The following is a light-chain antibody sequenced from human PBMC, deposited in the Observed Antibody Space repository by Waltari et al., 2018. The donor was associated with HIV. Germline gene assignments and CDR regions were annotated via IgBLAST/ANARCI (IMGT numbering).Light chain of an antibody. CDR1: SLRKYS. Sequence: SSELTQDPAVSVALGQTVRITCQGDSLRKYSANWYQQKPGQAPVVVMNGKANRPAGIPARFTGSSSGNTGTLTITGAQAEDEADYYCDSRDSNDIHHVFGTGTKVT. J-gene: IGLJ1*01. V-gene: IGLV3-19*01. CDR3: DSRDSNDIHHV. CDR2: GKA.